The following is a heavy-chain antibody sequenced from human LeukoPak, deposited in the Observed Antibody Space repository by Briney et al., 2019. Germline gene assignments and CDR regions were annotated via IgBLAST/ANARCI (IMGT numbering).Heavy chain of an antibody. D-gene: IGHD3-16*02. CDR2: IHDSGTT. CDR3: ARGRRYSNWFDP. CDR1: GGSISSYY. Sequence: SETLSLTCTVSGGSISSYYWSWIRQPPGKGLEWFGYIHDSGTTNYNPSLKSRVTISVDTSKNQFSLKLSSVTAADTAVYYCARGRRYSNWFDPWGQGTLVTVSS. J-gene: IGHJ5*02. V-gene: IGHV4-59*08.